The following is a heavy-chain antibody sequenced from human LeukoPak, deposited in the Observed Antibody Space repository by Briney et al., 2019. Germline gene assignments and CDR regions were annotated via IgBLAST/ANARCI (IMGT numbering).Heavy chain of an antibody. CDR3: AKDSRIGLPVTLDY. D-gene: IGHD1-26*01. V-gene: IGHV3-23*01. CDR2: IRGSGGNT. J-gene: IGHJ4*02. CDR1: GFTFNSYA. Sequence: PGGSLRLSCAASGFTFNSYAMNWVRQAPGRGLEWVSAIRGSGGNTYYADSVKGRFTISRDISKNTLYLQMHSLRAEDTAVYYCAKDSRIGLPVTLDYWVQGALVTVSS.